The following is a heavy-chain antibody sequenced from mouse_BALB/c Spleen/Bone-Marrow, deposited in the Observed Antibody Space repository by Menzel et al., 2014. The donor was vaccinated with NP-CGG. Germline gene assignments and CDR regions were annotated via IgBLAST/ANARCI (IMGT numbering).Heavy chain of an antibody. CDR1: GFNIKDTY. Sequence: EVQGVESGAELVKPGASVKLSCTASGFNIKDTYMHWVKQRPEQGLEWIGRIDPADGNTKYDPKFQGKATITADTSFNTAYLQLSSLTSEDTAVYYCASYYYGHYFDYWGQGTTLTVSS. CDR2: IDPADGNT. J-gene: IGHJ2*01. V-gene: IGHV14-3*02. D-gene: IGHD1-1*01. CDR3: ASYYYGHYFDY.